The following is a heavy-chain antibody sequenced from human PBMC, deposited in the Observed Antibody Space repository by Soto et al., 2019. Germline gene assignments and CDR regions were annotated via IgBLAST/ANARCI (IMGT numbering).Heavy chain of an antibody. Sequence: EVQLVESGGGLVQPGRSLRLSCAASEFTFDDYAMHWVRQAPGKGLEWVSGISWNSGSIGYADSVKGRFTISRDNAKNCLYLQMNSLRAEDTALYYCAKELDSSSWSNGNAFDIWGQGTMVTVSS. CDR1: EFTFDDYA. D-gene: IGHD6-13*01. CDR3: AKELDSSSWSNGNAFDI. J-gene: IGHJ3*02. CDR2: ISWNSGSI. V-gene: IGHV3-9*01.